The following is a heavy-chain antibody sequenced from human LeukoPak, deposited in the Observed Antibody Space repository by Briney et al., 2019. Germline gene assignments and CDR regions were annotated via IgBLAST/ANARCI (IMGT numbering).Heavy chain of an antibody. D-gene: IGHD5-12*01. Sequence: TSVTLSLTCAVYGESFVGYYWAWIRQPPGKGLEWIGEIDYTGSTNYNPSLKSRIKMSVDTSKNQFSVNLNSVTAADTAFYYCARRRIPATITGSKLSSRFDTWGQGTLVTVSS. J-gene: IGHJ1*01. CDR2: IDYTGST. V-gene: IGHV4-34*01. CDR1: GESFVGYY. CDR3: ARRRIPATITGSKLSSRFDT.